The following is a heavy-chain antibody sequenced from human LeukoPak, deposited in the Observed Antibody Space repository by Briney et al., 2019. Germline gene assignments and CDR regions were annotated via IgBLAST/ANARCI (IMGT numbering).Heavy chain of an antibody. CDR3: AKSPGNYFDY. V-gene: IGHV3-30*02. CDR1: ELTFSSYG. CDR2: IRYDGSNK. J-gene: IGHJ4*02. Sequence: GGSLRLSCAASELTFSSYGMHWVRQAPGKGLEWVAFIRYDGSNKYYTDSVKGRFTISRDNSKNTLYLQMNSLRAEDTAVYYCAKSPGNYFDYWGQGTLVTVSS. D-gene: IGHD6-13*01.